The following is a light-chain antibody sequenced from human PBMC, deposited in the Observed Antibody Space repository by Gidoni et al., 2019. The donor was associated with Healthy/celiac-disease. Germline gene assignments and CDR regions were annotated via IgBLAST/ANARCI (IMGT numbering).Light chain of an antibody. Sequence: EIVMTRAPATLSVSPGERATLSCRASQSVSSNLAWYQQKPGQAPRLLIYGASTRATGIPARFSGSGSGTEFTLTISSLQSEDFAVYYCQQYNNWPYTFXXXTKLEIK. J-gene: IGKJ2*01. V-gene: IGKV3-15*01. CDR3: QQYNNWPYT. CDR1: QSVSSN. CDR2: GAS.